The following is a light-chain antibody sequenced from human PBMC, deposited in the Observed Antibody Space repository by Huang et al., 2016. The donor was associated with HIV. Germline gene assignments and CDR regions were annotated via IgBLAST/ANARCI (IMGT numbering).Light chain of an antibody. CDR1: QAISNS. V-gene: IGKV1-NL1*01. J-gene: IGKJ1*01. CDR2: AAS. CDR3: QQYYASPRT. Sequence: DIQLTQSPASVAVSVGDTVTVTCRAIQAISNSLAWYQQKPGTAPKLLVSAASSLETGVPSRFSGSGSGTTYSFTITSLQPDDFAIYYCQQYYASPRTFGQGTVVEVK.